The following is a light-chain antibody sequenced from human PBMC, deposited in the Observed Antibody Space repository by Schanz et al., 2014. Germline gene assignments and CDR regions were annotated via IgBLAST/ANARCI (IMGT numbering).Light chain of an antibody. Sequence: QSALTQPASVSGSPGQSITISCTGTSSDVGGYSYVSWYQQHPGKAPKLMIYEGSKRPSGVSNRFSGSKSGNTASLTISGIQAEDEADYYCCSYAGSSTSWVFGGGTKLTVL. CDR1: SSDVGGYSY. V-gene: IGLV2-23*01. J-gene: IGLJ3*02. CDR3: CSYAGSSTSWV. CDR2: EGS.